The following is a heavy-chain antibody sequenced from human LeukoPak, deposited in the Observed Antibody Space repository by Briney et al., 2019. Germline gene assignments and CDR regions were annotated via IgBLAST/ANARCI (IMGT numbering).Heavy chain of an antibody. Sequence: GESLKISCKGSGYSFTSYWIGWVRQMPGKGLEWMGIIYPGDSDTRYSPSFQGQVTISADKSIGTAYLQWSSLKASDTAMYYCARFIAAAGNIIDPWGQGTLVTVSS. V-gene: IGHV5-51*01. CDR1: GYSFTSYW. CDR2: IYPGDSDT. J-gene: IGHJ5*02. D-gene: IGHD6-13*01. CDR3: ARFIAAAGNIIDP.